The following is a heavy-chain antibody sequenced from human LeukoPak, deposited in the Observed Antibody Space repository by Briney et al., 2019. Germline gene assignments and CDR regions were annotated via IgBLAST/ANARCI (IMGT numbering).Heavy chain of an antibody. V-gene: IGHV4-59*11. CDR3: GRGGWHSSVWYIDS. J-gene: IGHJ5*01. CDR1: GGSISSHY. Sequence: SSETLSLTRTVSGGSISSHYWSWIRQPPGKGLEWIGYIYYSGSTNYNPSLKSRVTISVDTSKNQFSLKLSSVTAADTAVYYCGRGGWHSSVWYIDSWGQGTLVTVSS. D-gene: IGHD6-19*01. CDR2: IYYSGST.